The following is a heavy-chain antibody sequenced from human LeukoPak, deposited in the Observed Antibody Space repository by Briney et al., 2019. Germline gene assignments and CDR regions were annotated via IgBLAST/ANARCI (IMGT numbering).Heavy chain of an antibody. J-gene: IGHJ4*02. CDR2: IYHSGST. V-gene: IGHV4-39*01. CDR3: ARNASDSGTSYFDY. Sequence: SETLSLTCTVSGGSISSGTYYWGWVRQPPGKGLEWIGSIYHSGSTSYNPSLKSRVTISVDTSKNQFSLKLDSVTAADTAVYYCARNASDSGTSYFDYWGQGTLVTVSS. D-gene: IGHD1-26*01. CDR1: GGSISSGTYY.